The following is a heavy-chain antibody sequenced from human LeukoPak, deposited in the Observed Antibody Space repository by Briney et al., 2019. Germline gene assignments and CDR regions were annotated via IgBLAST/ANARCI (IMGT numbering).Heavy chain of an antibody. Sequence: SQTLSLTCAISGDSVSINSAAWNWIRQSPSRGLEWLGRTYYRSKWYNDYAVSVKSRITINPDTSKNQFSLQLNSVTPEDTAVYYCARGYYDSSGYVDAFDIWGQGTMVTVSS. D-gene: IGHD3-22*01. CDR1: GDSVSINSAA. CDR2: TYYRSKWYN. CDR3: ARGYYDSSGYVDAFDI. V-gene: IGHV6-1*01. J-gene: IGHJ3*02.